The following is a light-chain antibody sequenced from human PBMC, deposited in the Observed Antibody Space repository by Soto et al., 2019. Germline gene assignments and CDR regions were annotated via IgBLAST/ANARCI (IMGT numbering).Light chain of an antibody. J-gene: IGKJ1*01. CDR1: QTINTY. V-gene: IGKV1-39*01. CDR2: AIS. CDR3: QQSDSMPPWT. Sequence: DIQMTQSPSSLSASVGDSVTISCRAGQTINTYLNWYQQKPGQAPKVLIFAISTLQPGVPSRFRGSGSGTEFSLTISSLQPEDAATYYCQQSDSMPPWTFGQGTKVQIK.